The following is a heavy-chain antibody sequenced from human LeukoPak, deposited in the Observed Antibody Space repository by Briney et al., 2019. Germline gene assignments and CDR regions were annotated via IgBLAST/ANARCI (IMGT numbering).Heavy chain of an antibody. D-gene: IGHD5-18*01. CDR1: GFTFSGSA. V-gene: IGHV3-73*01. CDR3: TRLGFNVDTDY. Sequence: GGSLRLSCAASGFTFSGSAMHWVRQASGKGLEWVGRIRSKANSYATAYVASVKGRFTISRDDSKNTAYLQMNSLKTEDTAVYYCTRLGFNVDTDYWGQGTLVTVAS. J-gene: IGHJ4*02. CDR2: IRSKANSYAT.